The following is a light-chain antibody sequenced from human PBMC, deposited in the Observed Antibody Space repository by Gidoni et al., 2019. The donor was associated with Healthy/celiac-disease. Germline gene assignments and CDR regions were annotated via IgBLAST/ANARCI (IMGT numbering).Light chain of an antibody. Sequence: DIQLTQSPSSLSASVGDRVTITCRASQSISSYLNWYQQKPGKAPKLLIYAAPSLQSGVPSRFSGSGSGKDFTLTISSLQPEDFATYYCQQSYSTPPLTFGGGTKVKIK. CDR1: QSISSY. CDR3: QQSYSTPPLT. CDR2: AAP. J-gene: IGKJ4*01. V-gene: IGKV1-39*01.